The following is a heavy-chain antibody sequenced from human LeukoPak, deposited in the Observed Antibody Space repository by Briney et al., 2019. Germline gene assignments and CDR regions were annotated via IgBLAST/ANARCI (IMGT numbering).Heavy chain of an antibody. CDR3: VRGIEAGVDY. J-gene: IGHJ4*02. D-gene: IGHD6-25*01. CDR1: GYTFTNYD. V-gene: IGHV1-8*02. Sequence: ASVKVSCKTSGYTFTNYDINWVRQATGQGLEWLGWMSPGSGYTGYAQRFQGRVTMTRDISITTAYVELSSLRSEDTAVYYCVRGIEAGVDYWGQGTLVTVPS. CDR2: MSPGSGYT.